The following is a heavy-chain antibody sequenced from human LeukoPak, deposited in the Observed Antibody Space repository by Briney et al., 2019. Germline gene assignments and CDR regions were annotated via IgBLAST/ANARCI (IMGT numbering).Heavy chain of an antibody. J-gene: IGHJ4*01. CDR3: ARWAVVGATKGFDY. D-gene: IGHD1-26*01. Sequence: SESLSLTCTVSGGSISTYFWSWIRQPPGKGLDWIGYIYYSGSTDYNPSLMSRVTISVDTSKNQLSLKLSSVTAADTAVYYCARWAVVGATKGFDYWGKGTLVTVSS. CDR1: GGSISTYF. CDR2: IYYSGST. V-gene: IGHV4-59*01.